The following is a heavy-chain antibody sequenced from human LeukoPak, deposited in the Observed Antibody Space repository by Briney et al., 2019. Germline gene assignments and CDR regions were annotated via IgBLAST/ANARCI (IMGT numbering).Heavy chain of an antibody. CDR3: ARGSRWLRSGMYYYYYYMDV. CDR1: GALISSSSYH. V-gene: IGHV4-39*07. J-gene: IGHJ6*03. D-gene: IGHD5-12*01. Sequence: SETLSLTCTVSGALISSSSYHWGWIRQPPGKGLEWIGTFYYSGASYYNPSLKSRVTTSVDASKNQFSLKLSSVTAADTAVYYCARGSRWLRSGMYYYYYYMDVWGKGTTVTVSS. CDR2: FYYSGAS.